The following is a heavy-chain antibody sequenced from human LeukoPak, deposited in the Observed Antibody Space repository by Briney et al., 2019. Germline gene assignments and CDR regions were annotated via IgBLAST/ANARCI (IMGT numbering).Heavy chain of an antibody. CDR2: IWYDGSNK. J-gene: IGHJ4*02. CDR3: GRDIKAKYCDY. Sequence: PGGSLRLSCAASGFTFSNHGMHWVRQAPGKGLEWVAVIWYDGSNKCYADSVKGRFTISRDNSKNTLYLQMDSLGAGDTAVYYCGRDIKAKYCDYWGQGTQVTVSS. V-gene: IGHV3-33*01. CDR1: GFTFSNHG. D-gene: IGHD1-26*01.